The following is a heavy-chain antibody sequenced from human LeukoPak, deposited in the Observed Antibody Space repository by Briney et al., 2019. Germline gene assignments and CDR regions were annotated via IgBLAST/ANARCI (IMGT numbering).Heavy chain of an antibody. Sequence: SETLSLTCTVSGGSISSSSYYWGWIRQPPGKGLEWIGSIYYSGSTYYNPSLKSRVTISVDTSKNQFSLKLSSVTAADTAVYYCARHIGHIVVVTAINWFDPWGQGTLVTVSS. CDR1: GGSISSSSYY. CDR3: ARHIGHIVVVTAINWFDP. J-gene: IGHJ5*02. V-gene: IGHV4-39*01. D-gene: IGHD2-21*02. CDR2: IYYSGST.